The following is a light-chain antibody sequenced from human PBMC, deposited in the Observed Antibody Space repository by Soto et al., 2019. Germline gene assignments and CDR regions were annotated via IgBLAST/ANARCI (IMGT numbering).Light chain of an antibody. V-gene: IGKV4-1*01. CDR1: QSVLFSSNNKNY. J-gene: IGKJ5*01. CDR3: QQSYSTPIT. Sequence: DIVMTQSPDSLAVSLGERATINGKSSQSVLFSSNNKNYLAWYHQNPGQPPKLLIYWASTRESGVPNRFSGSGSGTDFTLTISSLQAEDVAVYYCQQSYSTPITFGQGPRLEIK. CDR2: WAS.